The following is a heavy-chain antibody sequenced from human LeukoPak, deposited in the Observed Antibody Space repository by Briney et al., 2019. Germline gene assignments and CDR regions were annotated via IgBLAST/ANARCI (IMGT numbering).Heavy chain of an antibody. CDR3: ASRGGSGKYDFDF. V-gene: IGHV1-2*02. J-gene: IGHJ4*02. Sequence: ASVKVSCKASGYTFTGYFMHWVRQGPGQGLEWMGWINPNSGDTNYAQKFQGRVTMTRDTSISTAYMELSSLRYDDTAVYYCASRGGSGKYDFDFWGQGTLVTVSS. D-gene: IGHD3-10*01. CDR2: INPNSGDT. CDR1: GYTFTGYF.